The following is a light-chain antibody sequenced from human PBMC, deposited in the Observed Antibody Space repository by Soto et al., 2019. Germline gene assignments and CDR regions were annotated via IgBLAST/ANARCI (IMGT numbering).Light chain of an antibody. CDR1: SSHVGGYNY. Sequence: QSALTQPASVSGSPGQSITISGTGTSSHVGGYNYVSGYQQHPGKAPKLMIYEISNRPSGVSNRFSGSKSGNTASLTISGRQAEDEADYYCSSCTGSSTLVFGGGTKLTVL. CDR2: EIS. CDR3: SSCTGSSTLV. V-gene: IGLV2-14*01. J-gene: IGLJ2*01.